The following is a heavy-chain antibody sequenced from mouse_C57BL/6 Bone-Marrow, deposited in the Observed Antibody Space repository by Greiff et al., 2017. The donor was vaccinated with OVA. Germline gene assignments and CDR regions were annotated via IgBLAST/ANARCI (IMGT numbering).Heavy chain of an antibody. CDR3: ARGAQLRLRAWLAY. J-gene: IGHJ3*01. CDR2: ISYDGSN. CDR1: GYSITSGYY. D-gene: IGHD3-1*01. Sequence: EVQLQQSGPGLVKPSQSLSLTCSVTGYSITSGYYWNWIRQFPGNKLEWMGYISYDGSNNYNPSLKNRISLTRDTSKNQFFLKLNSVTTEDTATYYCARGAQLRLRAWLAYWGQGTLVTVSA. V-gene: IGHV3-6*01.